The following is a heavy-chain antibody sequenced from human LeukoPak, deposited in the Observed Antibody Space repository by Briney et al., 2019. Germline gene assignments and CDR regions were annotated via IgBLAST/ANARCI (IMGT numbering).Heavy chain of an antibody. CDR1: GFTFNSYG. J-gene: IGHJ1*01. CDR3: TKGPSGIAVAGSPKYFQH. V-gene: IGHV3-30*18. D-gene: IGHD6-19*01. CDR2: ISYDGSKR. Sequence: GGSLRLSCVTSGFTFNSYGFYWVRQAPGKGLEWVAVISYDGSKRYYADSVKGRFTISRGTSNKTAYLEMNSLRVDDTAVYYCTKGPSGIAVAGSPKYFQHWGQGTLVTVSS.